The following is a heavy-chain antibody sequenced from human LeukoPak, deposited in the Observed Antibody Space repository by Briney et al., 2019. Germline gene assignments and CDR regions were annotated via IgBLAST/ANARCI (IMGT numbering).Heavy chain of an antibody. CDR1: GFNFSISSYS. CDR2: ISSSSSTM. V-gene: IGHV3-48*04. D-gene: IGHD4-23*01. CDR3: ARDLGYGGKGYYYYMDV. J-gene: IGHJ6*03. Sequence: GGSLRLSCAASGFNFSISSYSMNWVRQAPWKGLEWVSYISSSSSTMYYADSVKGRFTISRDNAKNSLYLQMNSLRAEDTAVYYCARDLGYGGKGYYYYMDVWGKGTTVTVSS.